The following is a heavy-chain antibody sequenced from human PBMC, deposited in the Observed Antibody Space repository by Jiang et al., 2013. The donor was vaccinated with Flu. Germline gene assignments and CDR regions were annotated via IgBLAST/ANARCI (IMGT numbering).Heavy chain of an antibody. CDR2: ISGSGGST. Sequence: ASGFTFSSYAMSWVRQAPGKGLEWVSAISGSGGSTYYADSVKGRFTISRDNSKNTLYLQMNSLRAEDTAVYYCAKDTGITMIVVVDYWGQGTLVTVSS. J-gene: IGHJ4*02. CDR1: GFTFSSYA. D-gene: IGHD3-22*01. V-gene: IGHV3-23*01. CDR3: AKDTGITMIVVVDY.